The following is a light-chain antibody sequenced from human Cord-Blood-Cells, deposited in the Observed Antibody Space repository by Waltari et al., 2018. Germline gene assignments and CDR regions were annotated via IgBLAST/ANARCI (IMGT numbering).Light chain of an antibody. V-gene: IGKV1-5*01. Sequence: DIQMTQSPSTLSASVGDTVTITCRASQSISSWLSWDQQKPGKAPKLLIYDAYGLESGVPSRFSGSGSGTEFTLTISSLQPDDLVTYCGQQYNSWGTFGQGTKVEIK. J-gene: IGKJ1*01. CDR2: DAY. CDR3: QQYNSWGT. CDR1: QSISSW.